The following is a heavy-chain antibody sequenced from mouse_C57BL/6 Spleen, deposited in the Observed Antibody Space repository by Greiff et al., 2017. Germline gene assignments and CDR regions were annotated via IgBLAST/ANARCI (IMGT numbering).Heavy chain of an antibody. J-gene: IGHJ2*01. V-gene: IGHV1-69*01. CDR2: IDPSDSYT. D-gene: IGHD2-5*01. Sequence: QVQLQQPGAELVMPGASVKLSCKASGYTFTSYWMHWVKQRPGQGLEWIGEIDPSDSYTNYNQKFKGKSTLTVDKSSSTAYMQLSSLTSEDSAVYYYARHSNVFDYWGQGTTLTVSS. CDR3: ARHSNVFDY. CDR1: GYTFTSYW.